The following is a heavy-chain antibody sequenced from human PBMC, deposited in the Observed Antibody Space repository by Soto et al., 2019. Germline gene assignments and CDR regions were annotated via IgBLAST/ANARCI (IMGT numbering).Heavy chain of an antibody. CDR2: IYYSGST. CDR1: GGSISSYY. J-gene: IGHJ4*02. V-gene: IGHV4-59*01. D-gene: IGHD6-6*01. Sequence: SEPLSLPCNVSGGSISSYYCSWIRQPPGEGLEWIAYIYYSGSTNYNPSLKSRVTISVDTSKNQFSLKLSSVTAADTAVYYCARESSSSTWTFFDYWGQGTLVTVSS. CDR3: ARESSSSTWTFFDY.